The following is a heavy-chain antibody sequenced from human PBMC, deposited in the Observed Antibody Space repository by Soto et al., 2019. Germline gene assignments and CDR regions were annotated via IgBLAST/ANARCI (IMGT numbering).Heavy chain of an antibody. V-gene: IGHV3-23*01. J-gene: IGHJ3*01. CDR3: AKYSSGWGNAFDL. CDR1: GITFSLYA. D-gene: IGHD6-19*01. Sequence: EVQLLESGGGLVQPGGSLRLSCAASGITFSLYAMTWVRHAPGKGLEWVSTLTGSGGTTYYADSVKGRFTISRDNSRNTLYLLMNSLRAEDTAIYYCAKYSSGWGNAFDLWGQGTMVTVSS. CDR2: LTGSGGTT.